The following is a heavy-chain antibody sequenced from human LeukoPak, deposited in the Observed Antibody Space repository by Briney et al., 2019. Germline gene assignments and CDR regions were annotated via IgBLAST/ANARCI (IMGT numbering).Heavy chain of an antibody. D-gene: IGHD2-8*02. J-gene: IGHJ4*02. CDR3: VRDAFTAGDH. CDR2: IKQDGREK. CDR1: GFTFSSYW. V-gene: IGHV3-7*01. Sequence: GGSLRLSCAASGFTFSSYWMNWVRQAPGKGLEWVANIKQDGREKYYVDSVKGRFTISRDNANNSLYLQMNSLRAEDTAVYYCVRDAFTAGDHWGQGTLVTVSS.